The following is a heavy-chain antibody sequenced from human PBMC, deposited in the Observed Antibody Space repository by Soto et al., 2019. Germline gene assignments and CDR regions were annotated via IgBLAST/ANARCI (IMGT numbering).Heavy chain of an antibody. CDR1: GFTFSSYS. D-gene: IGHD6-13*01. CDR3: AREIAAAGHFDY. Sequence: EVQLVESGGGLVKPGGSLRLSCAASGFTFSSYSMNWVRQAPGKGLEWVSSISSSSSYIYYADSVKGRFTISRDNAKNSLYLQMNSLRAEDTAVYYCAREIAAAGHFDYWGQGTLVTVSS. V-gene: IGHV3-21*01. J-gene: IGHJ4*02. CDR2: ISSSSSYI.